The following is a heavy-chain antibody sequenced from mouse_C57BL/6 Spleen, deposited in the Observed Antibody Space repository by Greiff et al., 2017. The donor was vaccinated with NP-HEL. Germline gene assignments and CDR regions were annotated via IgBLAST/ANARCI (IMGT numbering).Heavy chain of an antibody. CDR1: GYTFTDYY. Sequence: QVQLKESGAELVRPGASVKLSCKASGYTFTDYYINWVKQRPGQGLEWIARIYPGSGNTYYNEKFKGKATLTAEKSSSTAYMQLSSLTSEDSAVYFCARSNYYGSSYGWFAYWGQGTLVTVSA. D-gene: IGHD1-1*01. J-gene: IGHJ3*01. V-gene: IGHV1-76*01. CDR2: IYPGSGNT. CDR3: ARSNYYGSSYGWFAY.